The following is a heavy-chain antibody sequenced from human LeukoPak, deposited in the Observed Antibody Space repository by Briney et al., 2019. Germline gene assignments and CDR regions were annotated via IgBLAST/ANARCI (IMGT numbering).Heavy chain of an antibody. CDR3: ARVGLGSSWYLAVYYYYYMDV. V-gene: IGHV1-2*02. CDR2: INPNSGGT. Sequence: ASVKVSCKASAYSFTDYYMHWVRQAPGQGLEWMGWINPNSGGTNYAQKFQGRVTMTRDTSISTAYMELSRLRSDDTAVYYCARVGLGSSWYLAVYYYYYMDVWGKGTTVTVSS. J-gene: IGHJ6*03. CDR1: AYSFTDYY. D-gene: IGHD6-13*01.